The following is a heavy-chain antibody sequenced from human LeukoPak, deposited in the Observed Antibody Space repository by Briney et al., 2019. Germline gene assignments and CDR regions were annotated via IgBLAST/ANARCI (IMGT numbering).Heavy chain of an antibody. CDR3: ARGPPFTVTTPFDY. J-gene: IGHJ4*02. CDR1: GFRFSSYG. V-gene: IGHV3-33*01. Sequence: GNSLRLSCAASGFRFSSYGMHWVRQAPGKGLEWVAVIWNDGSNKYYADSVRGRFTISRDNSKNTLYLQMNSLRAEDTAVYYCARGPPFTVTTPFDYWGQGTLVTVSS. D-gene: IGHD4-4*01. CDR2: IWNDGSNK.